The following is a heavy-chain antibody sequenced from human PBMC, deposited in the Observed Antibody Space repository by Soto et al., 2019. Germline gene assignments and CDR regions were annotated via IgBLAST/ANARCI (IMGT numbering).Heavy chain of an antibody. CDR1: GGSISSGDYY. Sequence: SETLSLTCTVSGGSISSGDYYWSWIHQPPGKGLEWIGYIYYSGSTYYNPSLKSRVTISVDTSKNQFSLKLSSVTAADTAVYYCARTDFWSGYYSTYYYGMDVWGQGTTVTVSS. V-gene: IGHV4-30-4*01. D-gene: IGHD3-3*01. J-gene: IGHJ6*02. CDR2: IYYSGST. CDR3: ARTDFWSGYYSTYYYGMDV.